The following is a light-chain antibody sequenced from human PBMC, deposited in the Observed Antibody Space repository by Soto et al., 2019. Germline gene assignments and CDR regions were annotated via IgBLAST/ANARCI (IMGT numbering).Light chain of an antibody. CDR2: DVS. J-gene: IGKJ4*01. CDR1: QTISTW. CDR3: QQYDSYPLT. V-gene: IGKV1-5*01. Sequence: DIQMTQSPSTLSASVGDRVTITCRASQTISTWLAWYQQKPGKAPKFLIYDVSTLESVVPSRFSGSGSGTEFTLTISSLQPEDFATYYCQQYDSYPLTFGGGTKVDIK.